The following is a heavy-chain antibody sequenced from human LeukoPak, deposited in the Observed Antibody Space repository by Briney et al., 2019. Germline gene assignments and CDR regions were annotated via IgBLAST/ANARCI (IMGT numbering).Heavy chain of an antibody. V-gene: IGHV3-9*01. J-gene: IGHJ6*02. CDR2: ISWNSDSI. D-gene: IGHD3-10*01. Sequence: GGSLRLSCAASGFTFGDYAMHWVRQAPGKGLEWVSGISWNSDSIGYADSVKGRFTISRDNAKNSLYLQMNSLRAEDTALYYCAKDIMAMVRGVNMDVWGQGTTVTVSS. CDR3: AKDIMAMVRGVNMDV. CDR1: GFTFGDYA.